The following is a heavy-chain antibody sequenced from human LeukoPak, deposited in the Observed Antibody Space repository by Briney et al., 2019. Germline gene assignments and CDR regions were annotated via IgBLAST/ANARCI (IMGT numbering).Heavy chain of an antibody. D-gene: IGHD1-1*01. CDR3: ARGPTISETGYFYF. CDR1: GGPFSRYY. J-gene: IGHJ4*03. CDR2: IDHRGDT. Sequence: SETLSLTCAVYGGPFSRYYWSWIRQSPGKGLEWIAEIDHRGDTNYNPSVKSRVTISVDTSKNQFSLKVRSLSAADTAVYYCARGPTISETGYFYFWGQGTLVTVSS. V-gene: IGHV4-34*01.